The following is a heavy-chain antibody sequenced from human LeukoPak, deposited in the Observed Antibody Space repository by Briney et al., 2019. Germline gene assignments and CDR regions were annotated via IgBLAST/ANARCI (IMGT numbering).Heavy chain of an antibody. CDR2: ISSSGSTI. V-gene: IGHV3-48*03. Sequence: GGSLRLSCAASRFIFSSYNMNWVRQAPGKGLEWVSYISSSGSTIYYADSVKGRFTISRDNAKNSLYLQMNSLRAEDTAVYYCASWYYYDSSGYYLDYWGQGTLVTVSS. D-gene: IGHD3-22*01. CDR3: ASWYYYDSSGYYLDY. CDR1: RFIFSSYN. J-gene: IGHJ4*02.